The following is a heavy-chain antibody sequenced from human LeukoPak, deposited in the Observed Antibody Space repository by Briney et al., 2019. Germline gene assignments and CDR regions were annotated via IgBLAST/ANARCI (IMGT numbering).Heavy chain of an antibody. D-gene: IGHD2-21*01. V-gene: IGHV1-2*02. J-gene: IGHJ6*02. CDR3: ASPRGGDGNFYGMDV. CDR1: GYTFTGYY. Sequence: ASVKVSCKASGYTFTGYYMHWVRQAPGQGLEWMGWINPNSGGTNYAQKFQGRVTMTRDTPISTAYMELSRLRSDDTAVYYCASPRGGDGNFYGMDVWGQGTTVTVSS. CDR2: INPNSGGT.